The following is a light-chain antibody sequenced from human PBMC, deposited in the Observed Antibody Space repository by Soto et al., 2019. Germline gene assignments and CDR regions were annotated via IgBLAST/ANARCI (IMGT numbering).Light chain of an antibody. J-gene: IGLJ1*01. CDR3: ASYASSSLYV. CDR2: DVT. Sequence: QSVLTQPASVSGSPGQSITISCTGTSSDVGGSIYVSWFQQHPGKAPRLMIYDVTSRPSGVSNRFSGSKSGNTASLTISGLQAEDEADYYCASYASSSLYVFGPGTKVTVL. CDR1: SSDVGGSIY. V-gene: IGLV2-14*03.